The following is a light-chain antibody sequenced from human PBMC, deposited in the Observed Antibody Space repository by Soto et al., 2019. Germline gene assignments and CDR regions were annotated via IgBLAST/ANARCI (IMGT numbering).Light chain of an antibody. CDR2: DAS. J-gene: IGKJ1*01. CDR3: LCYITYPWT. Sequence: DLQMTQSPSTLSASVGDSVTITCRASQSCRNSLAWYQQKAGKAPTLLIYDASTLQSGVPSRFSGSGSGTEFSLTISSLQPEDFATYYCLCYITYPWTFGQGTKVEIK. CDR1: QSCRNS. V-gene: IGKV1-5*01.